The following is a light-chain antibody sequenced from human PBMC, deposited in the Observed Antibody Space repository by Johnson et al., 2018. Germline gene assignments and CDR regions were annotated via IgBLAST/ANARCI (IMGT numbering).Light chain of an antibody. CDR3: GTWDSSLSAVNV. CDR2: ENN. Sequence: QSVLTQPPSVSAAPVQKVTISCSGSSSNIGNNYVSWYQQLPGTAPNLLIYENNKRPSGIPDRFSGSKSGTSATLGITGLQTGDEADYYCGTWDSSLSAVNVFGTGTKVTVL. V-gene: IGLV1-51*02. CDR1: SSNIGNNY. J-gene: IGLJ1*01.